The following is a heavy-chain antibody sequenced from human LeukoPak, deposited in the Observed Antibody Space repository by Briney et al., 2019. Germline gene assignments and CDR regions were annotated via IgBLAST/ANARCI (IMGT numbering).Heavy chain of an antibody. J-gene: IGHJ5*01. V-gene: IGHV4-59*08. D-gene: IGHD6-19*01. Sequence: PAETLSLACTVSGGSISSHYWSWIRQPPGKGLEWIGYIYYSGSTNYNPPLKRRVTISVDTSKKQCSLDLRSVTAADTALYYCARHTSGWYGDSWGQGTLVTVSS. CDR1: GGSISSHY. CDR2: IYYSGST. CDR3: ARHTSGWYGDS.